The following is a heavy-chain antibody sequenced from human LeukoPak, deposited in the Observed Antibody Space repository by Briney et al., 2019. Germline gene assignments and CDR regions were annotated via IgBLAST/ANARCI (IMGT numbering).Heavy chain of an antibody. Sequence: GASVKVSCKASGGTFSSYAISWVRQAPGQGLEWMGGIIPIFGTANYAQKFQGRVTITADKSTSTAYMELSSLRSEDTAVYYCARGPYYDSSGSLGYWGQGTLVTVSS. CDR3: ARGPYYDSSGSLGY. V-gene: IGHV1-69*06. J-gene: IGHJ4*02. CDR1: GGTFSSYA. D-gene: IGHD3-22*01. CDR2: IIPIFGTA.